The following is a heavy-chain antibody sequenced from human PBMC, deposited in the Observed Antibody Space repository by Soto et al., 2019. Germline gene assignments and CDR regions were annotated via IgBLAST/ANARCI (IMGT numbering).Heavy chain of an antibody. CDR3: ARDLAKGGGSAGFAY. CDR1: GYTFTVYY. Sequence: ASVKVSCKASGYTFTVYYMHWVRQAPGQGLEWMGWINPKSGGTMYPQKFQGRVTMTWDTSISTAYMALTRLGSDDTAVYYCARDLAKGGGSAGFAYWGQGTLVTVSS. J-gene: IGHJ4*02. CDR2: INPKSGGT. V-gene: IGHV1-2*02. D-gene: IGHD1-26*01.